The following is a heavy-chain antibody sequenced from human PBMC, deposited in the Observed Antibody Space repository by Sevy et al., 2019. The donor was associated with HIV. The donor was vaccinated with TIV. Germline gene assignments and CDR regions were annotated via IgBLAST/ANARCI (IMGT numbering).Heavy chain of an antibody. J-gene: IGHJ4*02. CDR1: GFTFSSYA. CDR3: AKPKWTTVTTTSYDY. D-gene: IGHD4-17*01. Sequence: GGSLRLSCAASGFTFSSYAMSWVRQAPGKGLEWVSAISGSGGSTYYADSVKGRFTISRDNSKNTLYLQMNSLRAEDTGVYYCAKPKWTTVTTTSYDYWGQGTLVTVSS. V-gene: IGHV3-23*01. CDR2: ISGSGGST.